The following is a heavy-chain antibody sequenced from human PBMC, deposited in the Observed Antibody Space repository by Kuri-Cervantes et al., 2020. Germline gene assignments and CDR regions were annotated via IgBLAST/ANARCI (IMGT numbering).Heavy chain of an antibody. CDR1: GYTLIELS. CDR3: ATRAPYIVVVPAAANAFDI. CDR2: FDPEDGET. Sequence: ASVKVSCKVSGYTLIELSMHWVRQAPGKGLEWMGGFDPEDGETVYAQKFQGRVTMTEDTSTDTAYMELSSLRSEDTAVYYCATRAPYIVVVPAAANAFDIWGQGTMVTVSS. J-gene: IGHJ3*02. V-gene: IGHV1-24*01. D-gene: IGHD2-2*01.